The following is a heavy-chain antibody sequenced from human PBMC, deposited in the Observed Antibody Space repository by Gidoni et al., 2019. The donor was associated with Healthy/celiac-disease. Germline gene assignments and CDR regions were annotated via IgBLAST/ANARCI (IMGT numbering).Heavy chain of an antibody. CDR3: AKDLAGIVVVVAALDY. CDR1: GFTFSSYA. V-gene: IGHV3-23*01. D-gene: IGHD2-15*01. CDR2: ISGSGGST. Sequence: EVQLLESGGGLVQPGVSLRLSCAASGFTFSSYAMSWVRQAPGKGLEWVSAISGSGGSTYYADSEKGRFTSSRDNSKNTLYLQMNSLRAEDTAVYYCAKDLAGIVVVVAALDYWGQGTLVTVSS. J-gene: IGHJ4*02.